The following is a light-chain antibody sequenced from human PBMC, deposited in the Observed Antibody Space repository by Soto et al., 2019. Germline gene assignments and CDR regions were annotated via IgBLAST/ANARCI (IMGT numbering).Light chain of an antibody. CDR2: HVS. CDR3: QRYNSYPIT. J-gene: IGKJ5*01. Sequence: DIQMTQSPSTLSASVVDRVTITCLASQSISSWLSWYQQKPWKAPKLLIYHVSSLESGVSSRFSGSGSGTEFTLTISSLQPDDFATYYCQRYNSYPITSGQVPRPEIK. CDR1: QSISSW. V-gene: IGKV1-5*01.